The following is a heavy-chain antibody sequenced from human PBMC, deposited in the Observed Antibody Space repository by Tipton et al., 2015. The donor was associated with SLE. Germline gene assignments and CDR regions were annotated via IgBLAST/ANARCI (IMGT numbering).Heavy chain of an antibody. J-gene: IGHJ3*02. CDR1: GFSFSSYW. V-gene: IGHV5-51*03. CDR2: IFPGDSDT. Sequence: QLVQSGAEVKNPGESLRISCQGSGFSFSSYWFDWVRQMPGKGLEWVGTIFPGDSDTTYSRSFEGQVTISADKSISNTYLTWSSLRASDTGVYYCARRRADAFDIWGQGTMVTVSS. CDR3: ARRRADAFDI.